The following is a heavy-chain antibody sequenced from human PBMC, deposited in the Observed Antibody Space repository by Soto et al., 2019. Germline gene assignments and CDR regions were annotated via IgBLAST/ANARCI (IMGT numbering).Heavy chain of an antibody. J-gene: IGHJ3*02. Sequence: PGGSLRLSCAASGFTFSSYAMHWVRQAPGKGLEWVAVISYDGSNKYYADSVKGRFTISRDNSKNTPYLQMNSLRAEDTAVYYCARLRFLDTSDAFDIWGQGTMVTVSS. CDR2: ISYDGSNK. CDR1: GFTFSSYA. CDR3: ARLRFLDTSDAFDI. D-gene: IGHD3-3*01. V-gene: IGHV3-30-3*01.